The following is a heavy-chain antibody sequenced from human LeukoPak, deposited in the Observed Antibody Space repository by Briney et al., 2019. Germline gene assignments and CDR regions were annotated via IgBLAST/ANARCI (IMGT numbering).Heavy chain of an antibody. CDR1: GFTFSSYW. J-gene: IGHJ4*02. D-gene: IGHD3-22*01. Sequence: GGSLRLSCAASGFTFSSYWMSWVRQAPGKGLEWVANIKQDGSDKYYMDSVRGRFTISRDNAKNSLFLQMNSLRGEDTAVYYCARDGYYYDSSSILRYHFDYWGQGTVVTVSS. V-gene: IGHV3-7*01. CDR2: IKQDGSDK. CDR3: ARDGYYYDSSSILRYHFDY.